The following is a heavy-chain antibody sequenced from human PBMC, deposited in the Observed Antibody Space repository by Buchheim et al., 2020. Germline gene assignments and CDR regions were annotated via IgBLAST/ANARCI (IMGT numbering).Heavy chain of an antibody. V-gene: IGHV3-30*04. Sequence: QVQLVESGGGVVQPGRSLRLSCAASGFTFSSYAMHWVRQAPGKGLEWVAVISYDGSNKYYADSVKGRFTISRDNSKKTLYLQMNSLRAEDTAVYYCARDRVGGYDRHLDYWGQGTL. J-gene: IGHJ4*02. CDR2: ISYDGSNK. CDR1: GFTFSSYA. D-gene: IGHD5-12*01. CDR3: ARDRVGGYDRHLDY.